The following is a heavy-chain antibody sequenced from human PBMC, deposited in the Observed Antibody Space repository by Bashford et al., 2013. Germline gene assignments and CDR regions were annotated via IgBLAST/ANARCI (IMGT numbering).Heavy chain of an antibody. CDR2: FDPEEGQV. Sequence: VASVKVSCKVSEHTLSELSMHWVRQAPGEGLEWMGGFDPEEGQVIYAQKFLGRVLMSEHTLTDTAYLDLRSLRSDDTAVYYCATDRGSGWFGYWGQGTQVTVSS. D-gene: IGHD6-19*01. CDR1: EHTLSELS. CDR3: ATDRGSGWFGY. J-gene: IGHJ4*02. V-gene: IGHV1-24*01.